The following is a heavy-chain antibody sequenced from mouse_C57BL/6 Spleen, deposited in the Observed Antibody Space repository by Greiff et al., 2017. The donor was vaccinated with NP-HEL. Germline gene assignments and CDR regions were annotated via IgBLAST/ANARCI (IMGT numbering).Heavy chain of an antibody. J-gene: IGHJ4*01. V-gene: IGHV1-64*01. CDR1: GYTFTSYW. D-gene: IGHD1-1*01. Sequence: QVQLKQSGAELVKPGASVKLSCKASGYTFTSYWMHWVKQRPGQGLEWIGMIHPNSGSTNYNEKFKSKATLTVDKSSSTAYMQLSSLTSEDSAVYYGARRGGSREFPYGMDYWGQGTSVTVSS. CDR3: ARRGGSREFPYGMDY. CDR2: IHPNSGST.